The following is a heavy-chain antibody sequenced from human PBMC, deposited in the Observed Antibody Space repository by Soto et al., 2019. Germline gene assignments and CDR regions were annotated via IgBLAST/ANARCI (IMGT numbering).Heavy chain of an antibody. Sequence: QVQLQESGPGLVKPSETLSLTCTVSGGSISSYYWSWIRQPPGKGLGWIGYIYYSGSTNDNPSLKSGVAISVDTSKNEFSLKLSSVTAADTAVYYCARGSTGYSSSWYRYWGQGTLVTVSS. V-gene: IGHV4-59*08. CDR2: IYYSGST. CDR3: ARGSTGYSSSWYRY. D-gene: IGHD6-13*01. CDR1: GGSISSYY. J-gene: IGHJ4*02.